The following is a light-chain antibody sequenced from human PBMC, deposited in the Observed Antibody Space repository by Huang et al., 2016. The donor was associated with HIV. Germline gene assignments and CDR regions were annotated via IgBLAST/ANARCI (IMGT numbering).Light chain of an antibody. CDR3: QQYNDFRST. CDR1: QIVSSH. V-gene: IGKV3-15*01. Sequence: ETVMTQSPVTLSVSPGDRASLSCRSSQIVSSHLAWYQQKPGQAPSLLIYAASTRATGVPARFSGSGAGKEFTLTISTLQSEDSAVYYCQQYNDFRSTFGPGTRVEIK. J-gene: IGKJ3*01. CDR2: AAS.